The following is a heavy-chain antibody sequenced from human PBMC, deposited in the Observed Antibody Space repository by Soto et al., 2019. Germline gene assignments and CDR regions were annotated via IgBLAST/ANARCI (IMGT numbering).Heavy chain of an antibody. D-gene: IGHD6-19*01. CDR1: GGSISSYY. Sequence: SETLSLTCTVSGGSISSYYWSWIRQPPGKGLEWIGYIYYSGSTNYNPSLKSRVTISVDTSKNQFSLKLSSVTAADTAVYYCASSGLYSSGWFDYWGQGTLVTVSS. J-gene: IGHJ4*02. CDR3: ASSGLYSSGWFDY. CDR2: IYYSGST. V-gene: IGHV4-59*01.